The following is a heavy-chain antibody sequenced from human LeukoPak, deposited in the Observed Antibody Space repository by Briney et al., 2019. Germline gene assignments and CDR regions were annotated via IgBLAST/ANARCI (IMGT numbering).Heavy chain of an antibody. V-gene: IGHV1-8*01. J-gene: IGHJ4*02. Sequence: ASVKVSCKASGYTFTSYDINWVRQATGQGLEWMGWMNPNSGNTGYAQKFQGRVTTTRNTSISTAYMELSSLRSEDTAVYYCASFPAIYCSSTSCADYWGQGTLVTVSS. CDR2: MNPNSGNT. CDR3: ASFPAIYCSSTSCADY. D-gene: IGHD2-2*01. CDR1: GYTFTSYD.